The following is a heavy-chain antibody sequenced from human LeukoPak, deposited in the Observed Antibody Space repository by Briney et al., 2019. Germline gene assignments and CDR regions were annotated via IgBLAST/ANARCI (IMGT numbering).Heavy chain of an antibody. CDR1: GYTFTRNT. CDR3: ATKSKDFDY. CDR2: VNTNTGNP. J-gene: IGHJ4*02. V-gene: IGHV7-4-1*02. Sequence: ASVKVSCKASGYTFTRNTINWVRQAPGQGLEWMGWVNTNTGNPTYAQGFTGRFVFSLDTSVSTAYLQISSLKAEDTAVYYCATKSKDFDYWGQGTLVTVSS.